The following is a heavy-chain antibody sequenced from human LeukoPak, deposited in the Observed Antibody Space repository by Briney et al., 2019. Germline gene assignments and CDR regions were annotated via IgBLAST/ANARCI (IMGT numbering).Heavy chain of an antibody. CDR2: INHSGST. CDR1: GGSFSGYY. Sequence: PSETLSLTCAVYGGSFSGYYWSWIRQPPGKGLEWIGEINHSGSTNYNPSLKSRVTISVDTSKNQFSLKLSPVTAADTAVYYCARRVTKDAFDIWGQGTMVTVSS. J-gene: IGHJ3*02. D-gene: IGHD4-17*01. CDR3: ARRVTKDAFDI. V-gene: IGHV4-34*01.